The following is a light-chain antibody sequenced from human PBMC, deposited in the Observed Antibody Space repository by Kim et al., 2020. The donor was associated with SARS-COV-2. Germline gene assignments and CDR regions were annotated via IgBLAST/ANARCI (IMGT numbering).Light chain of an antibody. J-gene: IGKJ4*01. V-gene: IGKV3-11*01. CDR2: DAS. CDR1: QSISKS. Sequence: SLSPGESAPLSCRASQSISKSLAWYQQKPGQPPRLLIFDASNRATGIPVRFSGSGSGTDFTLTISSLEPEDSAVYYCQQRANWITFGGGTKVDIK. CDR3: QQRANWIT.